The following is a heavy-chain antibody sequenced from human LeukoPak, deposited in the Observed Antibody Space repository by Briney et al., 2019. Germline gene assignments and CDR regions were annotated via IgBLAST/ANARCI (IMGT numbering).Heavy chain of an antibody. V-gene: IGHV3-23*01. CDR2: ISGSGGST. Sequence: GGSLRLSFAASGFTFSSYAMSWVRQAPGKGLEWVSAISGSGGSTYYADSVKGRFTISRDNSKNTLYLQMNSLRAEDTAVYYCAKVTDRIPSLFDYWGQGTLVTVSS. CDR3: AKVTDRIPSLFDY. J-gene: IGHJ4*02. CDR1: GFTFSSYA. D-gene: IGHD3-16*02.